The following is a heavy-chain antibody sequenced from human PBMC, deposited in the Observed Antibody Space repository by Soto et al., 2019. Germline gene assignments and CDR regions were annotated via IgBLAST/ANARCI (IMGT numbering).Heavy chain of an antibody. V-gene: IGHV3-15*01. CDR3: ATLWGKLAAFDY. Sequence: EVQLVESGGGLVKPGGSLRLSCAASGFTFSNAWMSWVRQAPGKGLGWVGRIKSSADGGTADHAAPVKGRFAISRDDSKNTLYMQMNSLKTEDTGLYYCATLWGKLAAFDYWGQGTLVTVSS. D-gene: IGHD3-16*01. CDR2: IKSSADGGTA. J-gene: IGHJ4*02. CDR1: GFTFSNAW.